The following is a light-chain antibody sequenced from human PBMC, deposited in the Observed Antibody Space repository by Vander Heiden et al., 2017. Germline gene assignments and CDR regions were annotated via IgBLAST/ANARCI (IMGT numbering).Light chain of an antibody. V-gene: IGLV1-44*01. CDR2: SNN. CDR3: AAWDDSLNGLYV. J-gene: IGLJ1*01. Sequence: QSVLTQPPSASGTPGQRVTIFCSRSSSNIGSNTVNWYQQLPGTAPKLLIYSNNQRPAGVPDRFSGSKSGTSASLAISGLQSEDEADYYCAAWDDSLNGLYVFGTGTKVTVL. CDR1: SSNIGSNT.